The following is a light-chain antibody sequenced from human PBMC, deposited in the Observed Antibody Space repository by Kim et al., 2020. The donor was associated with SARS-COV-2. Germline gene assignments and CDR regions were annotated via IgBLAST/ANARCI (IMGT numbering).Light chain of an antibody. CDR1: NIVSTS. CDR2: YDS. CDR3: QVWDSSSDHVV. Sequence: APGKTARTTCGGTNIVSTSVHWSQQKPGQAPVLVIYYDSDRPSGIPERFSGANAGNTATLTISRVEAGDEADYYCQVWDSSSDHVVFGGGTQLTVL. V-gene: IGLV3-21*04. J-gene: IGLJ2*01.